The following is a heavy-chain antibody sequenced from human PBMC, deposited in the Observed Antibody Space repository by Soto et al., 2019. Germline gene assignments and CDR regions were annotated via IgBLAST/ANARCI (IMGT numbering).Heavy chain of an antibody. V-gene: IGHV3-23*01. CDR1: GFTFSSYA. D-gene: IGHD3-3*01. Sequence: EVQLLESGGGLVQPGGSLRLSCAASGFTFSSYAMSWVRQAPGKGLEWVSAISGSGGSTYYADSVKGRFTISRDNSKNTLYLQMNSLRCEDTAVYYCAKDQLYDFWSGYLFDPWGQGALVTVSS. CDR2: ISGSGGST. CDR3: AKDQLYDFWSGYLFDP. J-gene: IGHJ5*02.